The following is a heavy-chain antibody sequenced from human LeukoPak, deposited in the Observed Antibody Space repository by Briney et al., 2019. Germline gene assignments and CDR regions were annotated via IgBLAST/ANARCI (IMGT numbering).Heavy chain of an antibody. CDR3: PRTGYDILTGAATPQFDY. J-gene: IGHJ4*02. V-gene: IGHV4-34*01. CDR2: INHSGST. Sequence: SETLSLTCAVYGGSFSGYYWSWIRQPPGKGLEWIGEINHSGSTNYNPSLKSRVTISVDTSKNQFSLKLSSVTAADTAAYYWPRTGYDILTGAATPQFDYWGQGTLVTVSS. CDR1: GGSFSGYY. D-gene: IGHD3-9*01.